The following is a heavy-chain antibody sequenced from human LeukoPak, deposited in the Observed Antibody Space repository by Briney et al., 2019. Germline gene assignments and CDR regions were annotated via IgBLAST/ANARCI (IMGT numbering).Heavy chain of an antibody. CDR2: ISYDGSNK. V-gene: IGHV3-30*04. CDR1: GFTFSSYA. CDR3: AREAAASHDAFDI. D-gene: IGHD6-13*01. Sequence: PGRSLRLSCAASGFTFSSYAMHWVRQAPGKGLEWVAVISYDGSNKYYADSVKGRFTISRDNSKNTLYLQMNSLRAEDTAVYYCAREAAASHDAFDIWGQGTMVTVSS. J-gene: IGHJ3*02.